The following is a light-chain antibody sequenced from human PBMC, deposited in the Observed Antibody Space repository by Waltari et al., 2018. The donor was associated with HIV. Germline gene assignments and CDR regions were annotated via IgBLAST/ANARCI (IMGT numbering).Light chain of an antibody. Sequence: DIQMTQSPSSLSASVGDRVTITCRASQTISKYLNWYQHKPGKAPKLLIYAASSLQSGVPSRFSGSGSGTEFTLTISSVQPEDFATYYCQQSYSTPRYTFGQGTKLEIK. V-gene: IGKV1-39*01. CDR1: QTISKY. J-gene: IGKJ2*01. CDR2: AAS. CDR3: QQSYSTPRYT.